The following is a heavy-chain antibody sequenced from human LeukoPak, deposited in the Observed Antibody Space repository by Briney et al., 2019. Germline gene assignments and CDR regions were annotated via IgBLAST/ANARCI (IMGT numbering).Heavy chain of an antibody. V-gene: IGHV3-7*03. CDR2: IKQDGSEK. Sequence: GGSLRLSCAASGFTFSSYWMSWVRHAPGKGLEWVANIKQDGSEKYYVDSVKGRFTISRDNAKNSLYLQMNSLRAEDTAVYYCARDGFGELLGEVFDYWGQGTLVTVSS. D-gene: IGHD3-10*01. J-gene: IGHJ4*02. CDR3: ARDGFGELLGEVFDY. CDR1: GFTFSSYW.